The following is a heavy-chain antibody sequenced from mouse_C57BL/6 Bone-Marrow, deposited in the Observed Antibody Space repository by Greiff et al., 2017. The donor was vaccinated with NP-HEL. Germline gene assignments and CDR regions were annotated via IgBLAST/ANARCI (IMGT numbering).Heavy chain of an antibody. Sequence: QVQLQQSGAELVRPGASVTLSCKASGYTFTDYEMHWVKQTPVHGLEWIGAIDPETGGTAYNQKFKGKAILTADKSSSTAYMELRSLTSEDSAVYYCTRSPLIYYYGLDYWGQGTTLTVSS. CDR1: GYTFTDYE. CDR3: TRSPLIYYYGLDY. V-gene: IGHV1-15*01. CDR2: IDPETGGT. J-gene: IGHJ2*01. D-gene: IGHD1-1*01.